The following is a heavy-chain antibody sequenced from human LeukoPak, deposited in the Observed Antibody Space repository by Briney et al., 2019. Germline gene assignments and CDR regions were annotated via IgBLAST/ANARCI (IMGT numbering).Heavy chain of an antibody. J-gene: IGHJ4*02. D-gene: IGHD2-2*01. CDR2: ISYDGSNK. CDR3: ARDGDCSSTSCSPADINYYFDY. Sequence: AGGSLRLSCAASGFTFSSYAMHWVRQAPGKGLEWVAVISYDGSNKYYADSVKGQFTISRDNSKNTLYLQMNSLRAEDTAVYYCARDGDCSSTSCSPADINYYFDYWGQGTLVTVSS. CDR1: GFTFSSYA. V-gene: IGHV3-30-3*01.